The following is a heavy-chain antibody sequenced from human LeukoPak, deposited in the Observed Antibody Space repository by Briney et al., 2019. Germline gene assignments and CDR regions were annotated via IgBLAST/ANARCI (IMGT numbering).Heavy chain of an antibody. CDR1: GYTFTSYG. J-gene: IGHJ4*02. Sequence: SVKVSCKASGYTFTSYGISWVRQAPGQGLEWMGGIIPIFGTANYAQKFQGRVTITADESTSTAYMELSSLRSEDTAVYYCARVPCSSTSCYVHFDYWGQGTLVTVSS. D-gene: IGHD2-2*01. CDR3: ARVPCSSTSCYVHFDY. CDR2: IIPIFGTA. V-gene: IGHV1-69*13.